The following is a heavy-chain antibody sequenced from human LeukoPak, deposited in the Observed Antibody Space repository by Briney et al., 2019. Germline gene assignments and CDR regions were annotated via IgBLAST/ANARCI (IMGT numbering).Heavy chain of an antibody. V-gene: IGHV5-51*01. D-gene: IGHD2-2*01. Sequence: GESLQISFQGSGYSFTSYWIGWVRRLPGKGLEWMGIIYPGDSDTRYSPSFQGQVTISADKSISTAYLQWSSLKASDTAMYYCARRLPYQLPHAFDIWGQGTMVTVSS. CDR2: IYPGDSDT. J-gene: IGHJ3*02. CDR1: GYSFTSYW. CDR3: ARRLPYQLPHAFDI.